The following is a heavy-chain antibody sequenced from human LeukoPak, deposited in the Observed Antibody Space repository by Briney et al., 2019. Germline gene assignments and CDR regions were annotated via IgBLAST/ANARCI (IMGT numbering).Heavy chain of an antibody. J-gene: IGHJ4*02. CDR2: ISGNGRST. CDR1: GFTFSSYA. Sequence: PGGSLRLSCAASGFTFSSYAMSWVRQAPGKGLEWVSTISGNGRSTYYGDSVKGRFTISRDNSKNTLYLQMNSLRAEDTAVYYCAGGSSGRYSDYWGQGTLVTVSS. CDR3: AGGSSGRYSDY. V-gene: IGHV3-23*01. D-gene: IGHD6-19*01.